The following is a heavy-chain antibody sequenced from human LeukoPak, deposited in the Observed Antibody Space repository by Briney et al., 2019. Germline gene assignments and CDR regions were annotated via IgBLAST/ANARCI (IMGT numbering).Heavy chain of an antibody. CDR2: INAGNGNT. CDR1: GYTFTSYY. CDR3: ARDPIGSRWPYYFDY. Sequence: AASVKVSCKASGYTFTSYYMHWVRQAPGQRLEWMGWINAGNGNTKCSQKFQARVTITRDTSASTAYMELSSLRSEDTAVYYCARDPIGSRWPYYFDYWGQGTLVTVSS. J-gene: IGHJ4*02. D-gene: IGHD6-13*01. V-gene: IGHV1-3*01.